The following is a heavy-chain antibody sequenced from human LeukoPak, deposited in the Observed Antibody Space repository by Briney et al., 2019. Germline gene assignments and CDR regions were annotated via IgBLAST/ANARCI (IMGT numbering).Heavy chain of an antibody. CDR1: GYSISSGFY. Sequence: KASETLSLTCTVPGYSISSGFYWGWIRQPPGKGLEWIGSIYHTGSTYYNPSLKSRVSISVDTSKNQFSLKLSSVTAADTAVYYCARANVATIGGPHYYYYYMDVWGKGTTVTVSS. J-gene: IGHJ6*03. CDR2: IYHTGST. CDR3: ARANVATIGGPHYYYYYMDV. V-gene: IGHV4-38-2*02. D-gene: IGHD5-24*01.